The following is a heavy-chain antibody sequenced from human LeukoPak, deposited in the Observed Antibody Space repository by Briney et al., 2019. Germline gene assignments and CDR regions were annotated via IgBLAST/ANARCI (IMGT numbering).Heavy chain of an antibody. CDR3: AKTTTPELYYYYMDV. V-gene: IGHV3-23*01. D-gene: IGHD1-14*01. CDR2: ISGSGGST. Sequence: GGSLRLSCAASGFTFSSYGMSWVRQAPGKGLEWVSAISGSGGSTYYADSVKGRFTISRDNSKNTLYLQMNSLRAEDTAVYYCAKTTTPELYYYYMDVWGKGTTVTVSS. J-gene: IGHJ6*03. CDR1: GFTFSSYG.